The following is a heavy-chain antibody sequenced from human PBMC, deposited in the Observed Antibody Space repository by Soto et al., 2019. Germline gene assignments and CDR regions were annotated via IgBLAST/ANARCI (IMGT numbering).Heavy chain of an antibody. D-gene: IGHD4-17*01. CDR2: ISGSGGST. CDR1: GFTFSSYA. CDR3: AKDLNGDYVKTTFDY. Sequence: GGSLRLSCAASGFTFSSYAMSWVRQAPGKGLEWVSAISGSGGSTYYADSVKGRFTISRDNSKNTLYLQMNSLRAEDTAVYYCAKDLNGDYVKTTFDYWGQGTLVTVSS. V-gene: IGHV3-23*01. J-gene: IGHJ4*02.